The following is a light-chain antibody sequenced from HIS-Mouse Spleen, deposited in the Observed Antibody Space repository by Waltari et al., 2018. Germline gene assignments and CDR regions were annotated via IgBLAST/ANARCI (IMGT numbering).Light chain of an antibody. CDR3: QQLNSYPPT. V-gene: IGKV1-9*01. CDR2: AAS. CDR1: QGISSY. J-gene: IGKJ1*01. Sequence: DIQLTQSPSFLSASVGDRGTITCRASQGISSYLAWYQKKPGKAPKLLIDAASTLQSGVPSRFSGSGSGTEFTLTISSLQPEDFATYYCQQLNSYPPTFGQGTKVEIK.